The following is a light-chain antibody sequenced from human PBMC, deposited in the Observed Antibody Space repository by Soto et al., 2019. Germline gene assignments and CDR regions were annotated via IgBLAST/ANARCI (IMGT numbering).Light chain of an antibody. CDR3: CSYAGSYTWV. V-gene: IGLV2-11*01. J-gene: IGLJ3*02. Sequence: QSALTQPRSVSGSPGQSVTISCTGTSSDVGGYNYVSWYQQQPGKAPKLMIYDVSKRPSGVPDRFSGSKSGNTASLTISGRQAEDDADYYCCSYAGSYTWVFGGGTKLTVL. CDR1: SSDVGGYNY. CDR2: DVS.